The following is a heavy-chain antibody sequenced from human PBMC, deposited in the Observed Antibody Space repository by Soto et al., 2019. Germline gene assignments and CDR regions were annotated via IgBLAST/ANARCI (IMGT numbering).Heavy chain of an antibody. Sequence: GESLKISCKGSVYSFNSDWLTWVRQMPAKGLEWMGRIDTSDYYNKYSPSFQGHYNPSVEKAISTAYLQWISLKASDTAIYYCARHGGWAENSFVYRCQGTLLTVS. CDR2: IDTSDYYN. J-gene: IGHJ4*02. CDR1: VYSFNSDW. D-gene: IGHD3-16*01. CDR3: ARHGGWAENSFVY. V-gene: IGHV5-10-1*01.